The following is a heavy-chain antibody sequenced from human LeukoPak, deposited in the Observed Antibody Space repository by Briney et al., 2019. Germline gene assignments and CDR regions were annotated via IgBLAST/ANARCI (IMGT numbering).Heavy chain of an antibody. Sequence: GGSLRLPCAASGFTVSSNYMNWVRQAPGKGLEWVSYISSSGSTIYYADSVKGRFTISRDNAKNSLFLQMNSLRAEDTAVYYCARVLRYCSGGNCYSGGLGYMDVWGKGTTVTISS. D-gene: IGHD2-15*01. CDR2: ISSSGSTI. V-gene: IGHV3-11*01. CDR3: ARVLRYCSGGNCYSGGLGYMDV. CDR1: GFTVSSNY. J-gene: IGHJ6*03.